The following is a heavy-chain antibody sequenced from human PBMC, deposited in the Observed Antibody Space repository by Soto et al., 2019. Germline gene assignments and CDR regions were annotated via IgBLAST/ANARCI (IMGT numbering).Heavy chain of an antibody. CDR1: GASITTGGLS. CDR2: IYHSGRS. J-gene: IGHJ4*02. D-gene: IGHD7-27*01. CDR3: ARIYGDHTGAFDY. Sequence: SETLSLTCAVSGASITTGGLSWSWIRQPPGKGLEWIGHIYHSGRSFYRPSLRGRISISLDTSKNQFSLSLTSVTAADTAVYYCARIYGDHTGAFDYWGQGTLVTVSS. V-gene: IGHV4-30-2*01.